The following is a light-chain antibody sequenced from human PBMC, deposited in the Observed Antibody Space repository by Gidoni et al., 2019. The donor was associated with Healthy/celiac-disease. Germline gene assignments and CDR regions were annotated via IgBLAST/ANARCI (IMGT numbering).Light chain of an antibody. CDR2: KAS. J-gene: IGKJ2*01. V-gene: IGKV1-5*03. CDR1: QSISSW. Sequence: DIQMTQSPSTLSASVGDRVTITCRASQSISSWLAWYQQKPGKAPKLLIYKASSLESGVPSRFSGSGSGTEFTLTISSLQPDDFATYYCQQSEAFXXXTKLEIK. CDR3: QQSEA.